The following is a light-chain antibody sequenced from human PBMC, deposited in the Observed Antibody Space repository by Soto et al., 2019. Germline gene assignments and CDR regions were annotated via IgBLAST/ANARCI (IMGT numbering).Light chain of an antibody. J-gene: IGKJ5*01. CDR1: QSVTVDS. CDR2: AAS. Sequence: SLLMHTPSILSLSPGEGLTLSCRSSQSVTVDSLAWYQQKPGQAPRLLIYAASTRAAGFPDRFSGSGSGTDFTLTISRLQPEDFAVYYCQQYGSSPITFGQGTRLDIK. V-gene: IGKV3-20*01. CDR3: QQYGSSPIT.